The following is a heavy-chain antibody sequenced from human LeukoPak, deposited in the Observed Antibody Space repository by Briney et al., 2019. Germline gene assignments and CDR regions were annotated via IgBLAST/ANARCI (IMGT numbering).Heavy chain of an antibody. D-gene: IGHD1-1*01. Sequence: ASVKVCCKASGYTFTGYYIHWVRQAPGQGLEWMGWLNPKSGGTNYAQNFQGRVTMTRDTIINTAYMELSRLRSDDTAVYYCARNDWNDPWFDPWGQGTLVTVSS. J-gene: IGHJ5*02. CDR3: ARNDWNDPWFDP. V-gene: IGHV1-2*02. CDR2: LNPKSGGT. CDR1: GYTFTGYY.